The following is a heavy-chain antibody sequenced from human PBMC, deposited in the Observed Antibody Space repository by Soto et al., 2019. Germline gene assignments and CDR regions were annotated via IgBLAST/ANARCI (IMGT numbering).Heavy chain of an antibody. J-gene: IGHJ3*02. CDR2: INHSGST. CDR1: GGSFSGYY. Sequence: PSETLSLTCAVYGGSFSGYYWSWIRQPPGKGLEWIGEINHSGSTNYNPSLKGRVTISVDTSKNQFSLKLSSVTAADTAVYYCAREGVTHAFDIWGQGTMVT. V-gene: IGHV4-34*01. D-gene: IGHD5-18*01. CDR3: AREGVTHAFDI.